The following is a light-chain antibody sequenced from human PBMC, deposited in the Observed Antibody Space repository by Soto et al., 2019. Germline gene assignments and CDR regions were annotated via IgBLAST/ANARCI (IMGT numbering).Light chain of an antibody. CDR2: EVS. Sequence: QSALTQPASVSGSPGQSITISCTGTSSDVGGYNNVSWYQQHPGKAPKLMIYEVSNRPSGVSNRFSGSKSGNTASLTISGLQAEDEADYYCSSYTSSSTPWVFGGGTKVTVL. CDR1: SSDVGGYNN. V-gene: IGLV2-14*01. J-gene: IGLJ3*02. CDR3: SSYTSSSTPWV.